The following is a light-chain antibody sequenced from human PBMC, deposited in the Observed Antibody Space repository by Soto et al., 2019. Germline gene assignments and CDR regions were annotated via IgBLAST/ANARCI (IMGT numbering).Light chain of an antibody. CDR2: DVS. J-gene: IGLJ1*01. V-gene: IGLV2-11*01. CDR3: CSYAGSPYV. Sequence: QSVLTQPRSVSGSPGQSVTISCTGTSSDVGRYNYVSWYQHHPGKAPKLMIYDVSTRPSGVPDRFSGSNSGTTASLTISGLQAEDEADYYCCSYAGSPYVFGTGTKVTVL. CDR1: SSDVGRYNY.